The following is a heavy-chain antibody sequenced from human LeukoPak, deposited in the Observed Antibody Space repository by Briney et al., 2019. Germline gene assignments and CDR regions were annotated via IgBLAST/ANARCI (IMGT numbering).Heavy chain of an antibody. CDR2: IKQDGSEK. CDR1: GFTFSSYW. Sequence: GGSLRLSCAASGFTFSSYWMSWVRQAPGKGLEWVANIKQDGSEKYYVDSVKGRFTISRDNAKNSLCLQMNSLRAEDTAVYYCARDQGSSPNWFDPWGQGTLVTVSS. J-gene: IGHJ5*02. V-gene: IGHV3-7*01. D-gene: IGHD1-26*01. CDR3: ARDQGSSPNWFDP.